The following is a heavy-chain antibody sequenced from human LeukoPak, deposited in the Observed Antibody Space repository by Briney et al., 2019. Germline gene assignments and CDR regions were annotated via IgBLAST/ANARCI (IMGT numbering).Heavy chain of an antibody. Sequence: ASVKVSFSASGSTFTSYGISWVRQAPGQGLEWMGWISAYNGNTNSAQKLHGRVTMTTDTSTSTAYMELRSLRSDDTAVYHCARRRGYSYGGYYFDYWGQGTLVTVSS. CDR1: GSTFTSYG. CDR2: ISAYNGNT. D-gene: IGHD5-18*01. CDR3: ARRRGYSYGGYYFDY. V-gene: IGHV1-18*01. J-gene: IGHJ4*02.